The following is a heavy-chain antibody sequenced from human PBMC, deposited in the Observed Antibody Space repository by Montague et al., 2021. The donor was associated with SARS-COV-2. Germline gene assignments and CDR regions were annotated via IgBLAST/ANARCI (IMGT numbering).Heavy chain of an antibody. D-gene: IGHD6-13*01. V-gene: IGHV4-59*12. CDR2: IFYTGST. CDR3: ARQAAGSYFYYGVDV. Sequence: SETLSLTCTVSGDSINTYYWNWIRQPPGKGLEWLGSIFYTGSTNYNPSLKSRVTISLDMSKNQVFLKVTSVTAADTAVYYCARQAAGSYFYYGVDVWGQGTTVTVSS. J-gene: IGHJ6*02. CDR1: GDSINTYY.